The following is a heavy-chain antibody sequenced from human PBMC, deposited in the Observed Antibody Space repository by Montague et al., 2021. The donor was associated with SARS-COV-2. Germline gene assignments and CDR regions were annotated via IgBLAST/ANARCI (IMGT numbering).Heavy chain of an antibody. Sequence: SETLSLTCTVSGGSISSSSYHWGWIRQPPGKGLEWIGSMYNSGSTYHNPSLKSRVTISVDTSKNQFSLRLSSVTAADTAVYYCARLILILRDSYDILTGYKDYYGVDVWGQGTTVTVSS. CDR2: MYNSGST. CDR1: GGSISSSSYH. D-gene: IGHD3-9*01. CDR3: ARLILILRDSYDILTGYKDYYGVDV. V-gene: IGHV4-39*01. J-gene: IGHJ6*02.